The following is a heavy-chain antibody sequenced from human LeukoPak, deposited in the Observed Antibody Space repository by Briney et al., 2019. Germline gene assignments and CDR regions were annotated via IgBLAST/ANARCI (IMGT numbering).Heavy chain of an antibody. CDR1: GYTLTELS. Sequence: ASVKVFCKVSGYTLTELSMHWVRQAPGKGLEWMGGFDPEDGETIYAQKFQGRVTMTEDTSTDTAYMELSSLRSEDTAVYYCASPGDYDFWSGYDYWGQGTLVTVSS. V-gene: IGHV1-24*01. J-gene: IGHJ4*02. CDR2: FDPEDGET. CDR3: ASPGDYDFWSGYDY. D-gene: IGHD3-3*01.